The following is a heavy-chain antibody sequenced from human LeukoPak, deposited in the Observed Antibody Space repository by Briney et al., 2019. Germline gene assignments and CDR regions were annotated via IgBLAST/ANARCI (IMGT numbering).Heavy chain of an antibody. CDR1: GFTFDDYA. J-gene: IGHJ4*02. CDR3: AKAGPSSGWYRLFDY. D-gene: IGHD6-19*01. Sequence: PGRSLRLSCAASGFTFDDYAMHWVRQAPGKGLEWVSGISWNSGSIGYADSAKGRFTISRDNAKNSLYLQMNSLRAEDTALYYCAKAGPSSGWYRLFDYWGQGTLVTVSS. CDR2: ISWNSGSI. V-gene: IGHV3-9*01.